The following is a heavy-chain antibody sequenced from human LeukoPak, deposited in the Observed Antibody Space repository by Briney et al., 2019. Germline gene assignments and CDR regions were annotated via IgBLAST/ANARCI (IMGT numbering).Heavy chain of an antibody. V-gene: IGHV3-21*01. Sequence: GGSLRLSCAASGFTFSSYSMNWVRQAPGKGLEWVSSISSSSSYIYYADSVKGRFTISRDNSKNTLYLQMNSLRAEDTAVYYCAKDEYYDFWSGYRKIDYWGQGTLVTVSS. J-gene: IGHJ4*02. CDR2: ISSSSSYI. CDR3: AKDEYYDFWSGYRKIDY. D-gene: IGHD3-3*01. CDR1: GFTFSSYS.